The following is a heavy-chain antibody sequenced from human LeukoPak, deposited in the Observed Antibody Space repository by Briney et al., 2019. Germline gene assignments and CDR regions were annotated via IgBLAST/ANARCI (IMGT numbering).Heavy chain of an antibody. CDR3: TREGRGSDAFDY. J-gene: IGHJ4*02. CDR2: IRSKAYGGTT. V-gene: IGHV3-49*04. D-gene: IGHD3-16*01. Sequence: GGSLRLSCAASGFTFSSYSMNWVRQAPGKGLEWVGFIRSKAYGGTTEYAASVKGRFTISRDDSKSIAYLQMNSLKTEDTAVYYWTREGRGSDAFDYWGQGTLVTVSS. CDR1: GFTFSSYS.